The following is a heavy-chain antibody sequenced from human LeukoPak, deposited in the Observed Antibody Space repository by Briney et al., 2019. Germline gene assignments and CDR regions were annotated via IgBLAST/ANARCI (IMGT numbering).Heavy chain of an antibody. D-gene: IGHD3-9*01. J-gene: IGHJ4*02. Sequence: GGSLRLSCAASGFTFSSYSMNWVRQAPGKGLEWVSYISSSSSTIYYADSVKGRFTISRDNAKNSLYLQMNSLRAEDTAVYYCARDRAQDYDILTGWARGYFDYWGQGTLATVSS. CDR1: GFTFSSYS. CDR3: ARDRAQDYDILTGWARGYFDY. V-gene: IGHV3-48*04. CDR2: ISSSSSTI.